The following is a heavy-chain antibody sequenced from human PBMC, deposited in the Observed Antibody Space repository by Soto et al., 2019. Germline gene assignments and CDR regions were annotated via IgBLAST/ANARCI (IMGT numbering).Heavy chain of an antibody. CDR1: GFTFDDYA. Sequence: EVQLVESGGGLVQPGRSLRLSCAASGFTFDDYAMHWVRLAPGKGLAWVSSISWNSGNIDYADSVKSRFTVSRDNAKNSLYLQMNRLRSEDTAMDYCAKDASITTTYLAHWGQGTLVTVSA. V-gene: IGHV3-9*01. CDR3: AKDASITTTYLAH. D-gene: IGHD1-1*01. CDR2: ISWNSGNI. J-gene: IGHJ4*02.